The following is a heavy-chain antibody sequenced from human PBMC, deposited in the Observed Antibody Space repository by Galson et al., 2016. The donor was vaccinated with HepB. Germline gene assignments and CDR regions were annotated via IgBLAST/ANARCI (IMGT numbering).Heavy chain of an antibody. CDR1: GGSFSGYY. J-gene: IGHJ4*02. CDR3: ARALYWNHFGH. V-gene: IGHV4-34*01. Sequence: SETLSLTCAMSGGSFSGYYWNWIRQTPGKGLEWIGEINHGGVTTYNAALKSRVTISVDRSLNQVSLTLSALTAADPAMYFCARALYWNHFGHWGQGALVTGSA. CDR2: INHGGVT. D-gene: IGHD2/OR15-2a*01.